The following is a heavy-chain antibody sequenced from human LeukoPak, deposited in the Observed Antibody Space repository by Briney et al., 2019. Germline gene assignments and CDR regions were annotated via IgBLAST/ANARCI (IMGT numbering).Heavy chain of an antibody. J-gene: IGHJ4*02. Sequence: ASVKVSCKATGFTFTSYGISWVRQAPGQRLEWMGWINTYNGNTLYAQKLQGRVTITTDTSTSTAYMELKSLRSDDTAVYYCTRTIAKQQLILNWGQGSLVTVSS. CDR1: GFTFTSYG. CDR2: INTYNGNT. D-gene: IGHD2-21*01. V-gene: IGHV1-18*01. CDR3: TRTIAKQQLILN.